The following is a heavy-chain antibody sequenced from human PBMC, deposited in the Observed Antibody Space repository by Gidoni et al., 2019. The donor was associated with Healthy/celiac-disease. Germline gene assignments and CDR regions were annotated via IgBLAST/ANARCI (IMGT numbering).Heavy chain of an antibody. V-gene: IGHV4-34*01. J-gene: IGHJ2*01. D-gene: IGHD3-10*01. CDR1: GGSFSGYY. CDR2: MNHSGST. CDR3: AKEAIRGRYFDL. Sequence: QVQLQQWGAGLLKPSETLSPTCAVYGGSFSGYYWSWVRQPPGKGLEWMGEMNHSGSTNYNPSLKSRVTISVDTSKNQFSLKLSSVTAADTAVYYCAKEAIRGRYFDLWGRGTLVTVSS.